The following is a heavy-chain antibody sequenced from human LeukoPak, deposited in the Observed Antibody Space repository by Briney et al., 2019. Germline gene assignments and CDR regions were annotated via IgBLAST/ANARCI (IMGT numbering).Heavy chain of an antibody. Sequence: ASVKVSCKASGGTFSSYAISWVRQATGQGLEWMGWMNPNTGNTGYAQKFQGRVTITRNTPISTAYMELSNLRSEDTAVYYCTRGRPSSFDPWGQGTLVTVSS. J-gene: IGHJ5*02. V-gene: IGHV1-8*03. D-gene: IGHD6-6*01. CDR1: GGTFSSYA. CDR3: TRGRPSSFDP. CDR2: MNPNTGNT.